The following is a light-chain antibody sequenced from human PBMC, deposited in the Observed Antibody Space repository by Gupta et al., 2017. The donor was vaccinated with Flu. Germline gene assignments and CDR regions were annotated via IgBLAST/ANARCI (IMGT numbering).Light chain of an antibody. CDR3: SSYTSDSLI. Sequence: RPSGVSDRFSGSKSGNTASLTISGLQSEDEADYYCSSYTSDSLIFGGGTKVTVL. V-gene: IGLV2-14*01. J-gene: IGLJ2*01.